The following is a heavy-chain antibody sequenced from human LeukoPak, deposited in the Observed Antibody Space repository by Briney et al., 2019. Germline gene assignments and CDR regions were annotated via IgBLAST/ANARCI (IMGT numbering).Heavy chain of an antibody. CDR2: ISAYNGNT. Sequence: ASVKVSCKASGYTFTSYGISWVRQATGQGLEWMGWISAYNGNTNYAQKLQGRVTMTTDTSTSTAYMELRSLRSDDTAVYYCARVVVTYYYDSSGYSWFDPWGQGTLVTVSS. V-gene: IGHV1-18*01. J-gene: IGHJ5*02. CDR1: GYTFTSYG. CDR3: ARVVVTYYYDSSGYSWFDP. D-gene: IGHD3-22*01.